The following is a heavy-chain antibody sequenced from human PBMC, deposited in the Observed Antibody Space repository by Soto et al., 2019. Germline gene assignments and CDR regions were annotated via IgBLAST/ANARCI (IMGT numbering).Heavy chain of an antibody. CDR3: ARHNGPLYVGYYYDMDV. V-gene: IGHV3-66*04. Sequence: PGGSLRLSCAASGFTVSSNYMSWVRQAPGKGLEWVSLIYSGGSTYYADSVKGRFTISRDNSKNTLYLQMNSLRAEDTAVYYCARHNGPLYVGYYYDMDVWGQGTTVTVSS. J-gene: IGHJ6*02. CDR1: GFTVSSNY. D-gene: IGHD3-16*01. CDR2: IYSGGST.